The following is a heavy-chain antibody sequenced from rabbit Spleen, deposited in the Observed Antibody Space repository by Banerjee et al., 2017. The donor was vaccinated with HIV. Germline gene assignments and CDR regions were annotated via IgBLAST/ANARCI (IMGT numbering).Heavy chain of an antibody. D-gene: IGHD1-1*01. CDR2: IYVSSGST. J-gene: IGHJ4*01. V-gene: IGHV1S43*01. CDR3: ARDLTDVIGWNFGW. CDR1: GIDFSSWYY. Sequence: QQQLEESGGGLVQPEGSLTLTCKVSGIDFSSWYYMCWVRQAPGKGLELIGCIYVSSGSTWYASWVNGRFTISRSTSLNTVTLQMTSLTAADTATYFCARDLTDVIGWNFGWWGPGTLVTVS.